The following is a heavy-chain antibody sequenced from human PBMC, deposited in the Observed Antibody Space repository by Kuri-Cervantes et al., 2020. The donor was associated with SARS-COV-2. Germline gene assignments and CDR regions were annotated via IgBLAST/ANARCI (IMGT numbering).Heavy chain of an antibody. CDR2: INPSGGST. V-gene: IGHV1-46*01. CDR1: GYTFTGYY. J-gene: IGHJ6*02. Sequence: ASVKVSCKASGYTFTGYYMHWVRQAPGQGLEWMGIINPSGGSTSYAQKFQGRVTMTRDTSTSTVYVELSSLRSEDTAVYYCARDPPPRIAAAGLHYYYYGMDVWGQGTTVTVSS. D-gene: IGHD6-13*01. CDR3: ARDPPPRIAAAGLHYYYYGMDV.